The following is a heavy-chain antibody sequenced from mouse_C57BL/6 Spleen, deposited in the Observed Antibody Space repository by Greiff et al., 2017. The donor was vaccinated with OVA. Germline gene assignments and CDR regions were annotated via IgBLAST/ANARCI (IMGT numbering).Heavy chain of an antibody. CDR3: ARSSTYYGSSFDY. CDR2: IHPNSGST. V-gene: IGHV1-64*01. D-gene: IGHD1-1*01. CDR1: GYTFTSYW. J-gene: IGHJ2*01. Sequence: VQLQQPGAELVKPGASVKLSCKASGYTFTSYWMHWVKQRPGQGLEWIGMIHPNSGSTNYNEKLKSKATLTVDKSSSTAYMQLSSLTSEDSAVYYCARSSTYYGSSFDYWGQGTTLTVSS.